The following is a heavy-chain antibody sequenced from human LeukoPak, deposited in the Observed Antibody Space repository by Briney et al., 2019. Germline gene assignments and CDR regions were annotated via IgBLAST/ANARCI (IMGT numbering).Heavy chain of an antibody. V-gene: IGHV3-23*01. Sequence: PGGSLRLSCAASGFTFSIYAMSWVRQAPGKGLEWVSSISGSGGSRYYAESVKGRFTISRDNSKNTLYLQMSSLRADDTAIHYCAKDIDYDFWSGYPFDYWGQGTLVTVSP. D-gene: IGHD3-3*01. CDR1: GFTFSIYA. CDR2: ISGSGGSR. J-gene: IGHJ4*02. CDR3: AKDIDYDFWSGYPFDY.